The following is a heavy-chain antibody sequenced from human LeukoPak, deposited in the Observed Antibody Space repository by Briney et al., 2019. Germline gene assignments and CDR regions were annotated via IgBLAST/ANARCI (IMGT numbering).Heavy chain of an antibody. D-gene: IGHD6-6*01. J-gene: IGHJ5*02. CDR2: ISSNSSYI. V-gene: IGHV3-21*01. Sequence: GGSLRLSCAASGFTFSSYWMSWVRQAPGKGLEWVSSISSNSSYIYYADSVKGRFTISRDNAKNSLYLQMNSLRGDDTAVYYCARGSVAGRQRAPPKEWFDPWGQGTLVTVSS. CDR3: ARGSVAGRQRAPPKEWFDP. CDR1: GFTFSSYW.